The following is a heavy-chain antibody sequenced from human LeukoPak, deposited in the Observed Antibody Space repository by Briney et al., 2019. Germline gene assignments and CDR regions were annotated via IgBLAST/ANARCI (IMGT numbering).Heavy chain of an antibody. D-gene: IGHD1-26*01. CDR2: IYYSGST. CDR3: ARMYSGTYHYYYYMDV. Sequence: SETLSLTCTVSGGSISSYYWSWIRQPPGKGLEWIGYIYYSGSTNYNPSLKSRVTISVDTSKNQFSLKLSSVTAADTAVYYCARMYSGTYHYYYYMDVWGKGTTVTVSS. V-gene: IGHV4-59*01. CDR1: GGSISSYY. J-gene: IGHJ6*03.